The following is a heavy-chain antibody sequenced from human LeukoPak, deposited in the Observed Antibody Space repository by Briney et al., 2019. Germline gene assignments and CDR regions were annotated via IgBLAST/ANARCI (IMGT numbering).Heavy chain of an antibody. CDR1: GGSFSGYY. Sequence: SETLSLTCAVYGGSFSGYYWSWIRQPPGKGLEWIGEINHSGSTNYNPSLKSRVTISVDTSKNQFSLKLSSVTAADTAVYYCARGGSITGTQRSDWLDPWGQGTLVTVSS. CDR2: INHSGST. J-gene: IGHJ5*02. V-gene: IGHV4-34*01. D-gene: IGHD1-20*01. CDR3: ARGGSITGTQRSDWLDP.